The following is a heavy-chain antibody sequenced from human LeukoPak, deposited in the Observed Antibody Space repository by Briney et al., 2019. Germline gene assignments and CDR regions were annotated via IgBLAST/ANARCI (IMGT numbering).Heavy chain of an antibody. V-gene: IGHV1-2*02. Sequence: ASVKVSCKASGYIFTSYNIYWVRQAPGQGLEWMGWINPNSGGTNYAQKFQGRVTMTRDTSISTAYMELSSLRYDDTAVYYCATNILVRDIINWFDPWGQGTLVTVSS. CDR1: GYIFTSYN. J-gene: IGHJ5*02. D-gene: IGHD3-10*01. CDR2: INPNSGGT. CDR3: ATNILVRDIINWFDP.